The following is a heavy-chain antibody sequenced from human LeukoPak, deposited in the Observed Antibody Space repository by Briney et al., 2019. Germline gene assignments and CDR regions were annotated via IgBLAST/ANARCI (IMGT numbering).Heavy chain of an antibody. V-gene: IGHV3-66*01. Sequence: GGSLRLSCAASGFDVTSKYMTWVRQTPEKGLDWVSVIYNAASTLYAASVKGRFTISRDKSKNTLYLEMNSLRAEDTAVYYCARGDGYYYGSGSYCDFWGQGILVTVSS. D-gene: IGHD3-10*01. J-gene: IGHJ4*02. CDR2: IYNAAST. CDR1: GFDVTSKY. CDR3: ARGDGYYYGSGSYCDF.